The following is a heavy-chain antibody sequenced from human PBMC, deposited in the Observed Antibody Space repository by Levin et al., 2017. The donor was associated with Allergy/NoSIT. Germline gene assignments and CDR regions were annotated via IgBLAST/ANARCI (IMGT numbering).Heavy chain of an antibody. V-gene: IGHV4-30-4*01. D-gene: IGHD6-6*01. CDR1: GGSISSGDYY. CDR2: IYYSGST. Sequence: SETLSLTCTVSGGSISSGDYYWSWIRQPPGKGLEWIGYIYYSGSTYYNPSLKSRVTISVDTSKNQFSLKLSSVTAADTAVYYCARFASLAEAALDHYYYYYGMDVWGQGTTVTVSS. CDR3: ARFASLAEAALDHYYYYYGMDV. J-gene: IGHJ6*02.